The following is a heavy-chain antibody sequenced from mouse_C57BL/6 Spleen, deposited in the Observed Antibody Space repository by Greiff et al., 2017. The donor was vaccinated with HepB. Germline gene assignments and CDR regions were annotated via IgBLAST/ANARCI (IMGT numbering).Heavy chain of an antibody. Sequence: VHLVESGAELARPGASVKLSCKASGYTFTSYGISWVKQRTGQGLEWIGEIYPRSGNTYYNEKFKGKATLTADKSSSTAYMELRSLTSEDSAVYFCARSGYYGSDAMDYWGQGTSVTVSS. D-gene: IGHD1-1*01. CDR2: IYPRSGNT. V-gene: IGHV1-81*01. J-gene: IGHJ4*01. CDR1: GYTFTSYG. CDR3: ARSGYYGSDAMDY.